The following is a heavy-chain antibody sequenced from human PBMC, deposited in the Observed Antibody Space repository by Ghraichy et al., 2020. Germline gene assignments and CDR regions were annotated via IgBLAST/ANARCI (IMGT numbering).Heavy chain of an antibody. J-gene: IGHJ6*02. D-gene: IGHD2-2*01. CDR1: GFTFSDYY. V-gene: IGHV3-11*01. CDR3: ARDFQPPNCSSTSCSPRSRTNPFYYYYYGMDV. CDR2: ISSSGSTI. Sequence: GGSLRLSCAASGFTFSDYYMSWIRQAPGKGLEWVSYISSSGSTIYYADSVKGRFTISRDNAKNSLYLQMNSLRAEDTAVYYCARDFQPPNCSSTSCSPRSRTNPFYYYYYGMDVWGQGTTVTVSS.